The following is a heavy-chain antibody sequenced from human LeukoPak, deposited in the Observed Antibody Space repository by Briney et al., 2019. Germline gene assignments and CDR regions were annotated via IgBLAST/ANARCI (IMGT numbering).Heavy chain of an antibody. CDR2: IDWDDAK. Sequence: SGPTLVNPTQTLTLTCTFSGFSLSTSGMRVSWIRQPPGKALEWLALIDWDDAKFYSTSLKTRLTISKDTSKNQVVLTMTNMDPVDTATYYCARVLYSSSWYAFDIWGQGTMVTVSS. D-gene: IGHD6-13*01. CDR1: GFSLSTSGMR. J-gene: IGHJ3*02. CDR3: ARVLYSSSWYAFDI. V-gene: IGHV2-70*04.